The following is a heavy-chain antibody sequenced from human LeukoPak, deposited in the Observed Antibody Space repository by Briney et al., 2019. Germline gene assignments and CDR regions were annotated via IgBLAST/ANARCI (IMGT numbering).Heavy chain of an antibody. CDR2: ISWNSGSI. V-gene: IGHV3-9*01. Sequence: GRSLRLSCAASGFTFDDYAMHWVRQAPGKGLEWVSGISWNSGSIGYADSVKGRFTISSDNAKNSLYLQMNSLRAEDTALYYCAKDVVAYYGMDVWGQGTTVTVSS. CDR3: AKDVVAYYGMDV. CDR1: GFTFDDYA. J-gene: IGHJ6*02. D-gene: IGHD2-15*01.